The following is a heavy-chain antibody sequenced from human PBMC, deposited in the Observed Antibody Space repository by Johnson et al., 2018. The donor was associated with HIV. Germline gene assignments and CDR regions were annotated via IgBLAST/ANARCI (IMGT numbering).Heavy chain of an antibody. V-gene: IGHV3-20*04. J-gene: IGHJ3*02. CDR2: FTWDGDST. Sequence: MQLVESGGGVVQPGRSLRLSCAASGFNFDDYAMNWVRQAPGKGLEWVSGFTWDGDSTAYADSVKGRFTISRDISNNTLHLQMNSLRAGDTAVYYCAKDESDAFEIWGQGTMVTVSS. CDR3: AKDESDAFEI. CDR1: GFNFDDYA.